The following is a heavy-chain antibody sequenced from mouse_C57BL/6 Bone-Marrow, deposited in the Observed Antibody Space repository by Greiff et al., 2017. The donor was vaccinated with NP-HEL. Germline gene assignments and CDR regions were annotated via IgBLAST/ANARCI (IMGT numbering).Heavy chain of an antibody. CDR1: GYTFTSYW. V-gene: IGHV1-59*01. Sequence: VQLQQPGAELVRPGTSVKLSCKASGYTFTSYWMHWVKQRPGQGLEWIGVIDPSDSYTNYNQKFKGKATLTVDTSSSTAYMQLSSLTSEDSAVYYCARPGAWYWYFDDWGTGTTVTVSS. J-gene: IGHJ1*03. CDR3: ARPGAWYWYFDD. D-gene: IGHD3-1*01. CDR2: IDPSDSYT.